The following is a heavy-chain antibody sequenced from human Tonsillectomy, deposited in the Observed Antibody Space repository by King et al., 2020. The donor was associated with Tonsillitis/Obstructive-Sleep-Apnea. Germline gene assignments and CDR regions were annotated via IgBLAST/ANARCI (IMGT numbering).Heavy chain of an antibody. D-gene: IGHD2-2*02. J-gene: IGHJ6*03. CDR3: AAAPAAIPDYYYYMDV. V-gene: IGHV4-59*01. Sequence: QLQESGPGLVKPSETLSLTCTVSGGSISSYYWSWIRQPPGKGLEWIGYIYYSGSTNYNPALKSRVTMSVDTSKNQFSLKLSSMTAADTAVYYCAAAPAAIPDYYYYMDVWGKGTTVTVSS. CDR2: IYYSGST. CDR1: GGSISSYY.